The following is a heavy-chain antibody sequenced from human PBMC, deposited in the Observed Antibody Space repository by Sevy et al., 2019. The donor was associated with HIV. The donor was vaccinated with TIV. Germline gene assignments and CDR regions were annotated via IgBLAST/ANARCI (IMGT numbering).Heavy chain of an antibody. CDR2: ISRTGSYI. D-gene: IGHD2-15*01. CDR3: ARDQCSGVSCENDAFDI. Sequence: LGGSLRLSCAASGFTFSDYYINWVRQAPGKGLEWVSSISRTGSYIYYADSVKGRFTISRDNTKNSLYLQMNSLRAEDTAVYYCARDQCSGVSCENDAFDIWGPWTMVTVSS. V-gene: IGHV3-21*01. J-gene: IGHJ3*02. CDR1: GFTFSDYY.